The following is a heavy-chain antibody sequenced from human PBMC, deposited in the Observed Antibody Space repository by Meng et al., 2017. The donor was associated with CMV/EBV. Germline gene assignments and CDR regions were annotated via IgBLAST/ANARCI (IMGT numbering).Heavy chain of an antibody. V-gene: IGHV5-51*01. D-gene: IGHD3-3*01. Sequence: GESLKISCKGSGYSFSSYWLGWVRQMPGKVLEWMGIISPGDSDTRYSPYFQGQVTISADKSSSTAYLQWSSMKASDTAMYYCARFRGATYYDFWSGYYSPYYFDYWGQGTLVTVSS. J-gene: IGHJ4*02. CDR1: GYSFSSYW. CDR3: ARFRGATYYDFWSGYYSPYYFDY. CDR2: ISPGDSDT.